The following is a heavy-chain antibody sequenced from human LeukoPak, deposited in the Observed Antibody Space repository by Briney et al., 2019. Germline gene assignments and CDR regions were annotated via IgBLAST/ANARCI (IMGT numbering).Heavy chain of an antibody. CDR2: IKQDGSEK. Sequence: GGSLRLSCAASGVMFPSYWITWVRQAPGKGLEWVANIKQDGSEKYYVDSVKGRFTISRDNAKNSVYLQMNSLRAEDTAVYYCARRHHFGFLDSWGQGTLVTVSS. V-gene: IGHV3-7*04. J-gene: IGHJ4*02. CDR1: GVMFPSYW. D-gene: IGHD3-10*01. CDR3: ARRHHFGFLDS.